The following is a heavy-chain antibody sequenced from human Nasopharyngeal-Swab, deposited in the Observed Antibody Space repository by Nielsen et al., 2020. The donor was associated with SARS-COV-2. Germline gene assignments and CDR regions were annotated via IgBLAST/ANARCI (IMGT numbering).Heavy chain of an antibody. CDR3: ARDLLTIFGVGPFDY. D-gene: IGHD3-3*01. CDR1: GYTFTSYA. Sequence: ASVKVSCKASGYTFTSYAMHWVRQAPGQRLEWMGWINAGNGSTKYSQKFQGRVTITRDTSASTAYMELSSLRSEDTAVYYCARDLLTIFGVGPFDYWGQGTLVTVSS. J-gene: IGHJ4*02. V-gene: IGHV1-3*01. CDR2: INAGNGST.